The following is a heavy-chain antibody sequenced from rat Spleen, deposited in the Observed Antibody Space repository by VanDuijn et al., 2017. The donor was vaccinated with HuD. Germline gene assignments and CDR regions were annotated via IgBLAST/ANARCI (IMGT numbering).Heavy chain of an antibody. D-gene: IGHD3-1*01. CDR3: ARGPPFDY. CDR2: MWSDGDT. CDR1: GFSLTSYH. J-gene: IGHJ2*01. V-gene: IGHV2-32*01. Sequence: QVQLKESGPGLVQPSQTLSLTCTVSGFSLTSYHVHWVRQPPGKGLEWMGLMWSDGDTSYNSALKSRLSISRDTAKSQVVLKINSLQPEDLATYCCARGPPFDYWVQGVMVTVSS.